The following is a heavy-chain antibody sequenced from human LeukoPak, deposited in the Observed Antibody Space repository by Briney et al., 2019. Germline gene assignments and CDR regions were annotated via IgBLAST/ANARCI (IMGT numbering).Heavy chain of an antibody. CDR2: IYTSGNT. Sequence: PSETLSLTCTVSGGSISDFYWTWIRQPAGKGLEWIGRIYTSGNTNYNPSLKSRVTMSIDTSKNQFPLKVNSVTAADTAVYYCERGRGRQWLIYYFDYWGQGTLVTVSS. D-gene: IGHD6-19*01. CDR3: ERGRGRQWLIYYFDY. J-gene: IGHJ4*02. V-gene: IGHV4-4*07. CDR1: GGSISDFY.